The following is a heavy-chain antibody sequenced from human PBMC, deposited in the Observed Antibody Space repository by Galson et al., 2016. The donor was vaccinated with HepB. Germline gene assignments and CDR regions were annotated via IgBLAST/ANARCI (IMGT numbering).Heavy chain of an antibody. Sequence: SETLSLTCAVDGGAFSGYYWSWVRQPPGKGLEWIGEVDHSGSTNFNPSLKSRVTLSVDTFKKQVSLKLSSVIAADTAVYYCARGGLVGSRWRYYLDYWGQGTLVTVSS. CDR3: ARGGLVGSRWRYYLDY. CDR1: GGAFSGYY. V-gene: IGHV4-34*01. CDR2: VDHSGST. D-gene: IGHD6-13*01. J-gene: IGHJ4*02.